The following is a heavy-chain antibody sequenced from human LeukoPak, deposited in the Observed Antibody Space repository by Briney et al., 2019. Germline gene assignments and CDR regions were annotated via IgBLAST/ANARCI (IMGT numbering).Heavy chain of an antibody. D-gene: IGHD2-21*02. Sequence: ASVKVSCKTSGYVFINYYIQWVRLAPGQGLQWMGWINPKSGATNYAQSFRGRVALTTDTSISTAFMELSNLRPDDTAIYFCARSVTYNWFDPWGQGTRVTVSS. CDR1: GYVFINYY. CDR2: INPKSGAT. CDR3: ARSVTYNWFDP. V-gene: IGHV1-2*02. J-gene: IGHJ5*02.